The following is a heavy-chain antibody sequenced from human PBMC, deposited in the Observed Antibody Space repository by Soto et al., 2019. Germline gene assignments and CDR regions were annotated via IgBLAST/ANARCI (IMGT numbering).Heavy chain of an antibody. CDR3: ARVESSSWSADWFDP. V-gene: IGHV1-3*01. D-gene: IGHD6-13*01. CDR2: INAGNGNT. J-gene: IGHJ5*02. Sequence: QVQLVQSGAEVKKPGASVKVSCKASGYTFTSYAMHWVRQAPGQRLEWMGWINAGNGNTKYSQKFQGRVTITRDTSASTAYMELSSLRSEDTAVYYCARVESSSWSADWFDPWGQGTLVTVSS. CDR1: GYTFTSYA.